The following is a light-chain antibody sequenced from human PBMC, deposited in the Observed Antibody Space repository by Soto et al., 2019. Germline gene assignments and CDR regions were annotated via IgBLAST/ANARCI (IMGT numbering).Light chain of an antibody. J-gene: IGLJ1*01. CDR2: EVS. V-gene: IGLV2-14*01. CDR3: SSFTSAYTFG. Sequence: QSALAQPASVSGSPGQSIAISCTGTSSDVGGYNYVSWYQQHPGKAPKLLISEVSIRPSGVSDRFSGSKSGNTASLTISGLQTEDEADYYCSSFTSAYTFGFGSGTKLTGL. CDR1: SSDVGGYNY.